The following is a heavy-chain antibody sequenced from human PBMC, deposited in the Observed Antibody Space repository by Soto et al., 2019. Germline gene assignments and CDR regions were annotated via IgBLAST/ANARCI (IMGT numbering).Heavy chain of an antibody. J-gene: IGHJ5*02. CDR1: GYTFTGYF. CDR3: ARVTLKAGNWYDP. D-gene: IGHD2-8*01. V-gene: IGHV1-2*02. Sequence: QVQLVQSGAEVKKPGASVKVSCKASGYTFTGYFIHWVRQSPGQGLEWMGWLNPNSGRTTYAQKFQGRVTMTRDTSINTAYMELSRLTSDDTAVYYCARVTLKAGNWYDPWGQGTLVTVSS. CDR2: LNPNSGRT.